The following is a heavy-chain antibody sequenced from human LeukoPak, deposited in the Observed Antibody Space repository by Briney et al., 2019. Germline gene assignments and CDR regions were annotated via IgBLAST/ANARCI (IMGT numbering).Heavy chain of an antibody. CDR2: INHSGST. CDR1: GGSFSGYY. CDR3: ARDSRYYMDV. J-gene: IGHJ6*03. V-gene: IGHV4-34*01. Sequence: SETLSLTCAVYGGSFSGYYWSWIRQPPGKGLEWIGEINHSGSTNYNPSLKSRVTISVDTSKNQFSLKLSSVTAADTAVYYCARDSRYYMDVWGKGTTVTVSS.